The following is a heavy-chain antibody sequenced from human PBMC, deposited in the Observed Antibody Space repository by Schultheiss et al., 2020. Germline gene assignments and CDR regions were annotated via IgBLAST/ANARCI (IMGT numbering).Heavy chain of an antibody. D-gene: IGHD3-10*01. CDR1: GYTFTNYG. J-gene: IGHJ6*02. CDR2: ISVYNGNT. CDR3: ARDLHYYGSGRQFFGRGFEWETYYYGMDV. V-gene: IGHV1-18*01. Sequence: ASVKVSCKTSGYTFTNYGVSWVRQAPGQGLEWMGWISVYNGNTNYAQKLQGRVTMTTDTSTSTAYMELRSLRAEDTAVYYCARDLHYYGSGRQFFGRGFEWETYYYGMDVWGQGTTVNVSS.